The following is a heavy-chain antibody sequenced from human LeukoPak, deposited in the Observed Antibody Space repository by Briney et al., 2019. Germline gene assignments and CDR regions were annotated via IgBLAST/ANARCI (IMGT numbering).Heavy chain of an antibody. CDR1: GYSISSCYY. CDR3: ARSDPDYYGSGSFFDY. V-gene: IGHV4-38-2*02. Sequence: PSETLSLTCTVSGYSISSCYYWGWIRQPPGKGLEWIGSIYHSGSTYYNPSLKSRVTISVDTSKNQFSLKLSSVTAADTAVYYCARSDPDYYGSGSFFDYWGQGTLVTVSS. J-gene: IGHJ4*02. D-gene: IGHD3-10*01. CDR2: IYHSGST.